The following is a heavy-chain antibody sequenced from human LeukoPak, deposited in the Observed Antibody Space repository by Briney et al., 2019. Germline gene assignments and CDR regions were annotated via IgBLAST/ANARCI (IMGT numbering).Heavy chain of an antibody. CDR3: AREGRTYYDFWSGYTSPHRQFDY. CDR1: GYTFTSYG. Sequence: GASVKVSCKASGYTFTSYGISWVRQAPGQGLEWMGWISAYNGNTNYAQRLQGRVTMTTDTSTSTAYMELRSLRSDDTAVYYCAREGRTYYDFWSGYTSPHRQFDYWGQGTLVTVSS. D-gene: IGHD3-3*01. V-gene: IGHV1-18*01. J-gene: IGHJ4*02. CDR2: ISAYNGNT.